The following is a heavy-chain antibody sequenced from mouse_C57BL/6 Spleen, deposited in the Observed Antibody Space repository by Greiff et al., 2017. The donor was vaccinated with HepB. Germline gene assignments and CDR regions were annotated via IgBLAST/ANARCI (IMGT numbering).Heavy chain of an antibody. CDR2: IYPGDGDT. CDR1: GYAFSSYW. D-gene: IGHD2-4*01. J-gene: IGHJ4*01. Sequence: VQLQESGAELVKPGASVKISCKASGYAFSSYWMNWVKQRPGKGLEWIGQIYPGDGDTNYNGKFKGKATLTADKSSSTAYMQLSSLTSEDSAVYFCARLYDYDVDYYAMDYWGQGTSVTVSS. V-gene: IGHV1-80*01. CDR3: ARLYDYDVDYYAMDY.